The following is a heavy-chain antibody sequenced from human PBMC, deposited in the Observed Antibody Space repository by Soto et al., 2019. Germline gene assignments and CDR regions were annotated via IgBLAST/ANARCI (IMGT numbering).Heavy chain of an antibody. Sequence: ASVKVSCKASGYTFTGYYMHWVRQAPGQGLEWMGWINPNSGGTNYAQKFQGWVTMTRDTSISTAYMELSRLRSDDTAVYYCARGEDLWFGELLDNWFDPWGQGTLVTVSS. D-gene: IGHD3-10*01. CDR2: INPNSGGT. CDR3: ARGEDLWFGELLDNWFDP. V-gene: IGHV1-2*04. CDR1: GYTFTGYY. J-gene: IGHJ5*02.